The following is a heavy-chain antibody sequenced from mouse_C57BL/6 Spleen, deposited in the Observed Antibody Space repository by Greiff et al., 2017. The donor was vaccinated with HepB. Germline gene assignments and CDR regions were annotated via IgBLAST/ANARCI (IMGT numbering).Heavy chain of an antibody. CDR3: ARRDYYGSSEGYFDY. CDR1: GYTFTSYW. J-gene: IGHJ2*01. D-gene: IGHD1-1*01. CDR2: IYPGSGST. V-gene: IGHV1-55*01. Sequence: VQLQQPGAELVKPGASVKMSCKASGYTFTSYWITWVKQRPGQGLEWIGDIYPGSGSTNYNEKFKSKATLTVDTSSSTAYMQLSSLTSEDSAVYYCARRDYYGSSEGYFDYWGQGTTLTVSS.